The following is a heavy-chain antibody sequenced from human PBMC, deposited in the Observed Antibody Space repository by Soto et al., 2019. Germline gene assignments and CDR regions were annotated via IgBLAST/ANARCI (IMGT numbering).Heavy chain of an antibody. Sequence: QVQLVQSGAEVKKPGASVKVSCKASGYTFTSYGISWVRQAPGQGLEWMGWISAYNGNTNYAQKLQGRVTMTTDTSTSTAYMELRSLRSDDTAVYYCARVVYDFWSGSNRNWFDPWGQGTLVTVSS. J-gene: IGHJ5*02. V-gene: IGHV1-18*01. D-gene: IGHD3-3*01. CDR2: ISAYNGNT. CDR3: ARVVYDFWSGSNRNWFDP. CDR1: GYTFTSYG.